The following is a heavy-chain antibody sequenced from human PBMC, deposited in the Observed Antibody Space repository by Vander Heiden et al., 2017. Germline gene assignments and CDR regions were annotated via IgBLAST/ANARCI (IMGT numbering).Heavy chain of an antibody. V-gene: IGHV3-53*01. Sequence: VPLVASGGGLSQPGGSLRLPCPASGFTVSSNYMSWVRQAPGKGLEWVSVIYSGGSTYYADSVKGRFTISRDNAKNTLYLQMSSLRAEDTAVYYCARYYDNWYFDLWGRGTLVTVSS. CDR1: GFTVSSNY. J-gene: IGHJ2*01. CDR3: ARYYDNWYFDL. CDR2: IYSGGST. D-gene: IGHD3-3*01.